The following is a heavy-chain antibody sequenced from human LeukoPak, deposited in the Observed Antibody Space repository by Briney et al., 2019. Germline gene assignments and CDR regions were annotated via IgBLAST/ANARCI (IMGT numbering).Heavy chain of an antibody. V-gene: IGHV3-11*03. Sequence: GGSLRLSCAASAFTFSDYYMSWIRQAPGKGLEWVSYISTGSHYTNYADSVKGRFTISRDDARNSLFLQINSLRAEDMAVYYCARFYGLGSWNDAFDIWGQGTMVTVSS. CDR1: AFTFSDYY. D-gene: IGHD3-10*01. CDR3: ARFYGLGSWNDAFDI. J-gene: IGHJ3*02. CDR2: ISTGSHYT.